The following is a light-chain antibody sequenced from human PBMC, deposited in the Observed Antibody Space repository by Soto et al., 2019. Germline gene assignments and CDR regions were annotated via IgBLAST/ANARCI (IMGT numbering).Light chain of an antibody. V-gene: IGKV1-5*01. CDR1: QSISTY. CDR3: QQYNSYRA. Sequence: DIRLTQSPPSLSASVGDRVTISCRASQSISTYLMWYQQKPGKAPNLLIYGASGLQNGVPSRFTGSGSGTEFSLTISGLQPEDSGTYYCQQYNSYRAFGQGTKVEIK. J-gene: IGKJ1*01. CDR2: GAS.